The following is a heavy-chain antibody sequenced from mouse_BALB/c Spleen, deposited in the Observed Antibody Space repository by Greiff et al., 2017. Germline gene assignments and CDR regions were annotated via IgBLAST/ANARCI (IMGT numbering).Heavy chain of an antibody. J-gene: IGHJ2*01. Sequence: VQLQQSGAELVRPGVSVKISCKGSGYTFTDYAMHWVKQSHAKSLEWIGVISTYYGDASYNQKFKGKATMTVDKSSSTAYMELARLTSEDSAIYDCARSSKLGRGCFDYWGQGTTLTVSS. D-gene: IGHD4-1*01. CDR1: GYTFTDYA. CDR2: ISTYYGDA. CDR3: ARSSKLGRGCFDY. V-gene: IGHV1S137*01.